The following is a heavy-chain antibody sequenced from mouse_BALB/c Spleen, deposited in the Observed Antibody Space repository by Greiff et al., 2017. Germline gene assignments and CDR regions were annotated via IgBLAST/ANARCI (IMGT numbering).Heavy chain of an antibody. CDR2: ISSGGST. CDR3: ASSYYFDY. J-gene: IGHJ2*01. V-gene: IGHV5-6-5*01. Sequence: DVHLVESGGGLVKPGGSLKLSCAASGFTFSSYAMSWVRQSPEKRLEWVASISSGGSTYYPDSVKGRFTISRDNARNILYLQMSSLRSEDTAMYYCASSYYFDYWGQGTTLTVSS. CDR1: GFTFSSYA.